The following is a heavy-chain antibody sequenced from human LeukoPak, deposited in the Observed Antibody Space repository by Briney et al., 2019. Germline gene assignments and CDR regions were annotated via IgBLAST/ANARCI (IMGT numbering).Heavy chain of an antibody. J-gene: IGHJ4*02. CDR3: AHGSMYQLDS. V-gene: IGHV3-23*01. Sequence: PGGSLRLSCAASGFSFSSHGTSWVRQAPGKGLEWVSGIIGGAGSTYYADSVRGRFTISGDNSKNTLYLQMNSLRADDTAVYYCAHGSMYQLDSWGQGTLVTVSS. D-gene: IGHD2-2*01. CDR1: GFSFSSHG. CDR2: IIGGAGST.